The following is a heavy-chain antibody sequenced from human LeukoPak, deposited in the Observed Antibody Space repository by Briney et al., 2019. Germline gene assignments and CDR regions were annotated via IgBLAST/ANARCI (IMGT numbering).Heavy chain of an antibody. CDR1: GGSISNNY. CDR3: ASHKGF. CDR2: IYYSGST. J-gene: IGHJ4*02. V-gene: IGHV4-59*01. Sequence: SETLSLTCTVSGGSISNNYWSWFRQPPGKGLEWIGYIYYSGSTNYNPSLKSRVTISADTSKSQFSLKLSSVTAADTAVYYCASHKGFWGQGTLGTVSS.